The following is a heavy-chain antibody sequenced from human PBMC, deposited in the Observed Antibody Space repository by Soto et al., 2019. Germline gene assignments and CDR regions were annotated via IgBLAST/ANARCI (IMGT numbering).Heavy chain of an antibody. V-gene: IGHV4-31*03. CDR1: GGSISSGGYY. Sequence: QVQLHETGPGLVKPSQTLSLTCTVSGGSISSGGYYWSWIRQHPGKGLEWIGYIYYSGSTYYNPSLNSRVTISVDTSKNQFSLKLSSVTAADTAVYYCARFGLGVVAATDYYYGMDVWGQEATVTVSS. J-gene: IGHJ6*02. D-gene: IGHD2-15*01. CDR3: ARFGLGVVAATDYYYGMDV. CDR2: IYYSGST.